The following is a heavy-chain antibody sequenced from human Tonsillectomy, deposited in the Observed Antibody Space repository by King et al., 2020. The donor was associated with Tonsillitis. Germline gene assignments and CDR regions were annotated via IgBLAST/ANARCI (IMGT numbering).Heavy chain of an antibody. CDR3: ARDPAAAGILDY. CDR1: GFTVSSKY. D-gene: IGHD6-13*01. J-gene: IGHJ4*02. Sequence: VQLVESGGGLVQPGGSLRLSCAASGFTVSSKYMSWVRQAPGKGREWVSVINSGGSTYYADSVKGRFTISRDNSKNTLYLQMNSLRAEDTAVYYCARDPAAAGILDYWGQGTLVTVSS. CDR2: INSGGST. V-gene: IGHV3-66*01.